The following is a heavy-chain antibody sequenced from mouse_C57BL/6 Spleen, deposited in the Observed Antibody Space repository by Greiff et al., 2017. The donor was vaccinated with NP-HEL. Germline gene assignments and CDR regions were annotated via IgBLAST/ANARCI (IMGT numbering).Heavy chain of an antibody. CDR3: ARPVITTAYYYAMDY. CDR1: GYAFSSYW. J-gene: IGHJ4*01. Sequence: VQLQQSGAELVKPGASVKISCKASGYAFSSYWMNWVKQRPGKGLEWIGQIYPGDGDTNYNGKFKGKATLTADKSSSTAYMQLSSLTSEDSAVYFCARPVITTAYYYAMDYWGQGTSVTVSS. D-gene: IGHD2-4*01. V-gene: IGHV1-80*01. CDR2: IYPGDGDT.